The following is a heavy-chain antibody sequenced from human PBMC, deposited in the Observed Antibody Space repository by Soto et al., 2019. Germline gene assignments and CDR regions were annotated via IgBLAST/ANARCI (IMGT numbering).Heavy chain of an antibody. D-gene: IGHD1-7*01. Sequence: SETLSLTCTVSGGSISSYYWNWIRQPPGKGLEWIGYISYSGSTYYNPSLKSRVTLSVDTSKNQFSLKLSSVTAADTAVYYCARSELELRIWGQGTLVTVSS. V-gene: IGHV4-59*08. CDR1: GGSISSYY. CDR2: ISYSGST. J-gene: IGHJ4*02. CDR3: ARSELELRI.